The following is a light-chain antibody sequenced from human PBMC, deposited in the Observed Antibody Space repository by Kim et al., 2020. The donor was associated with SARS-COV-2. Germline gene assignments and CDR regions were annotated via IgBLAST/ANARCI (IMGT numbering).Light chain of an antibody. CDR1: SGHSSDD. V-gene: IGLV4-69*01. CDR3: QTWGTGSVV. J-gene: IGLJ2*01. Sequence: APVKLSCSVRSGHSSDDNARHQQQPEKGPRYLMKLNSDGSHSKGDGIPDRFSGSSSGAERYLTISSLQSEDEADYYCQTWGTGSVVFGGGTQLTVL. CDR2: LNSDGSH.